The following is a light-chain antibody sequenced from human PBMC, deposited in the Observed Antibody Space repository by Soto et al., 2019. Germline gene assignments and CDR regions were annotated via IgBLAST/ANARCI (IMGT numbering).Light chain of an antibody. Sequence: DIKMHMSAASLSVSICARVTFSCLASQSISTYLNWYEQKPGKAPNLLIYGASNLQSGVPSRFSGGGSGTDFTLTISSLQPEDFGTYYCQQSYTSPVTFGGGTNVDIK. V-gene: IGKV1-39*01. CDR1: QSISTY. J-gene: IGKJ4*01. CDR2: GAS. CDR3: QQSYTSPVT.